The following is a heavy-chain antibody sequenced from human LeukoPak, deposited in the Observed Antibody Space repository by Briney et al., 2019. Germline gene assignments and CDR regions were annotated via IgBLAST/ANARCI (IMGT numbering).Heavy chain of an antibody. CDR2: IIPIFGTA. V-gene: IGHV1-69*13. D-gene: IGHD6-13*01. J-gene: IGHJ5*02. Sequence: ASVKVSCKASGGTFSSYAISWVRQAPGQGLEWMGGIIPIFGTANYAQKFQGRVTITADESTSTAYMELSSLRSEDTAVYYCATSYSSSWYNWFDPWGQGTLVTVSS. CDR3: ATSYSSSWYNWFDP. CDR1: GGTFSSYA.